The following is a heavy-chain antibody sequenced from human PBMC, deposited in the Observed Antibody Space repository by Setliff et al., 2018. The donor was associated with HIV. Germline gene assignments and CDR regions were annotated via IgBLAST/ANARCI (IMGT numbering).Heavy chain of an antibody. V-gene: IGHV1-18*01. CDR3: ARGGGYRGYDGTLDY. D-gene: IGHD5-12*01. CDR2: ISTFNGGT. Sequence: ASVKVSCKASGGTFSSYAISWVRQAPGQGLEWMGWISTFNGGTNSAQKFRDRVTLTTDTSTATAYMELKSLKSNDTAVYYCARGGGYRGYDGTLDYWGQGTLVTVSS. CDR1: GGTFSSYA. J-gene: IGHJ4*02.